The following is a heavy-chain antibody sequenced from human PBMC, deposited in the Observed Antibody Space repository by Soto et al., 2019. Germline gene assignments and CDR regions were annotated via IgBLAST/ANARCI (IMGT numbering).Heavy chain of an antibody. Sequence: GGSLRLSCAASGFKFSNYAMSWVRQAPGKGLEWVSLISATGGGTYYADSVKGRFTISRDTSHNSLYLQVHSLTAEDTAGYYCAKDRRAGGSSAFYFGFWGQGAQVTVSS. V-gene: IGHV3-23*01. CDR2: ISATGGGT. CDR1: GFKFSNYA. J-gene: IGHJ4*02. D-gene: IGHD3-16*01. CDR3: AKDRRAGGSSAFYFGF.